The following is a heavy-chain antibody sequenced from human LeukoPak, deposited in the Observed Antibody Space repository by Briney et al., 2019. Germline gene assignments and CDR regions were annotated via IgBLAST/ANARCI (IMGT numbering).Heavy chain of an antibody. V-gene: IGHV4-59*01. J-gene: IGHJ6*02. CDR3: ARSYYYYGMDV. CDR2: IYYSGST. Sequence: SETLSLTCTVSGGSISSYYWSWIRQPPGKGLEWIGYIYYSGSTNYNPSLKSRVTISVDTSKNQFSLKLSSVTAADTAVYYCARSYYYYGMDVWGQGPTVTVSS. CDR1: GGSISSYY.